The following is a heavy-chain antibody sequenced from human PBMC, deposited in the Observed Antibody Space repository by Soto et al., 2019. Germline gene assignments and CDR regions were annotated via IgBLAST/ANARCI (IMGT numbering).Heavy chain of an antibody. J-gene: IGHJ4*02. D-gene: IGHD3-22*01. V-gene: IGHV3-9*01. Sequence: EVQLVESGGGLVQPGRSLRLSCAASGFTFDDYAMHWVRQAPGKGLEWVTGISWNSDTLGYADSVKGRFTISRDNAKNSPYLQMSSLRPEDTAFYYCARGLYYYTTSGYPHYWGQGTLVTVSS. CDR1: GFTFDDYA. CDR2: ISWNSDTL. CDR3: ARGLYYYTTSGYPHY.